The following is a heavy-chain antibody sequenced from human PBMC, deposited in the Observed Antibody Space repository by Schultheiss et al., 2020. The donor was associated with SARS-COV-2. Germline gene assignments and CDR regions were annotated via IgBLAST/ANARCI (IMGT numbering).Heavy chain of an antibody. J-gene: IGHJ6*02. CDR3: ARDSLRVAAIHGMDV. V-gene: IGHV4-34*01. CDR2: INHSGST. CDR1: GGSFSGYY. D-gene: IGHD2-15*01. Sequence: SETLSLTCAVYGGSFSGYYWSWIRQPPGKGLEWIGEINHSGSTYYNPSLKSRVTISVDTSKNQFSLKLSSVTAADTDVYYCARDSLRVAAIHGMDVWGQGTTVTVSS.